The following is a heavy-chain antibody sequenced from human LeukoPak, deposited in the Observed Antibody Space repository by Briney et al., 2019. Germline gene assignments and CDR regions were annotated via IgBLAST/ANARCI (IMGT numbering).Heavy chain of an antibody. Sequence: GGYLRLSCAASGFTVSSNYMSWVRQAPGKGLEWVSGIYSGGRTYYADSVKGRFTISRHNSKNTLYLQMNSLRAEDTAVYYCASRRSSGWYAYWGQGTLVTVSS. D-gene: IGHD6-19*01. V-gene: IGHV3-53*04. CDR3: ASRRSSGWYAY. J-gene: IGHJ4*02. CDR1: GFTVSSNY. CDR2: IYSGGRT.